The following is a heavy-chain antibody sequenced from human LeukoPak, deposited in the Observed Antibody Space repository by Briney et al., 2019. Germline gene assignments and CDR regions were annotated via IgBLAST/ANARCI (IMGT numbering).Heavy chain of an antibody. J-gene: IGHJ4*02. CDR3: ARVGYYYGSADY. V-gene: IGHV4-34*01. D-gene: IGHD3-10*01. CDR1: GGSFSGYY. Sequence: PSETLSLTCAVYGGSFSGYYWSWIRQPPGKGLEWIGEINHSGSTNYNPSLKSRVTISVDTSKNQFSLKLSSVTAADTAVYYCARVGYYYGSADYWGQGTLVTVSS. CDR2: INHSGST.